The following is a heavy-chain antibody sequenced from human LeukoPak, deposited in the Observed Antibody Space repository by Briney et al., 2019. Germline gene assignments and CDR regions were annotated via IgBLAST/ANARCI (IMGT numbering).Heavy chain of an antibody. D-gene: IGHD3-3*01. CDR1: GFTFSIYA. V-gene: IGHV3-23*01. Sequence: PGGSLRLSCAASGFTFSIYAMSWVRQAPGKGLEWVSAISGSGGSTYYADSVKGRFTISRDNSKNTLYLQMNSLRAEDTAVYYCAKGLTIFGVVIIGLFDYWGQGTLVTVSS. CDR3: AKGLTIFGVVIIGLFDY. J-gene: IGHJ4*02. CDR2: ISGSGGST.